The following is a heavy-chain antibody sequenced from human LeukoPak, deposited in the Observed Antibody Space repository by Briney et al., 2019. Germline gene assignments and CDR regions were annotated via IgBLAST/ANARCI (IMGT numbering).Heavy chain of an antibody. J-gene: IGHJ4*02. V-gene: IGHV3-23*01. D-gene: IGHD3-3*01. Sequence: GGSLRLSCAASGFTFSSYAMSWVRQAPGKGLEWVSAISGSGGSTYYADSAKGRFTISRDNSKNTLYLQMNSLRAEDTAVYYCAKDKGHYYDFWSGLVRGFDYWGQGTLVTVSS. CDR1: GFTFSSYA. CDR3: AKDKGHYYDFWSGLVRGFDY. CDR2: ISGSGGST.